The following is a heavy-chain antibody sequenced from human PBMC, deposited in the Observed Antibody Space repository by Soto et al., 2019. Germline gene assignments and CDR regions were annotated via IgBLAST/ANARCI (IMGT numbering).Heavy chain of an antibody. Sequence: PSETLSLTCAVYGGSFSGYHWSWIRQPPGKGLEWIGEINHSGSTNYNPSLKSRVTISVDTSKSQSSLKLSSVTAADTAVYYCARPYCSGGSCYSGGGNWFDPWGQGTLVTVSS. V-gene: IGHV4-34*01. CDR3: ARPYCSGGSCYSGGGNWFDP. J-gene: IGHJ5*02. CDR1: GGSFSGYH. CDR2: INHSGST. D-gene: IGHD2-15*01.